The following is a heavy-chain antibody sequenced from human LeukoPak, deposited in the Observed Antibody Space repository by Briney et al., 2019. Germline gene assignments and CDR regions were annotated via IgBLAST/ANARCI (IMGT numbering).Heavy chain of an antibody. D-gene: IGHD3-10*01. Sequence: GGSLRLSCAASGFTFSSRDWMTWVRQAPGKGLQWVANINQDGTEKYYVDSVKGRFTISRDNAKNSLHLQMNSLRVEDTAIYYCVKVAKYYYGSETYYFFEQWGQGTPVTASS. CDR1: GFTFSSRDW. V-gene: IGHV3-7*01. J-gene: IGHJ4*02. CDR3: VKVAKYYYGSETYYFFEQ. CDR2: INQDGTEK.